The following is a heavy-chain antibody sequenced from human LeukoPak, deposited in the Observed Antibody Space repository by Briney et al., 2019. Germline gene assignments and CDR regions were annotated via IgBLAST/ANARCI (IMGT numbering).Heavy chain of an antibody. CDR1: GFTFYDYG. Sequence: GGSLRLSCAASGFTFYDYGMSWVRQAPGKGLEWVSGINWNGGSTGYADSVKGRFTISRDNAKNSLYLQMNSLRAEDTALYHCVSSGRYYYFDYWGQGTLVTVSS. CDR3: VSSGRYYYFDY. V-gene: IGHV3-20*01. CDR2: INWNGGST. J-gene: IGHJ4*02. D-gene: IGHD6-19*01.